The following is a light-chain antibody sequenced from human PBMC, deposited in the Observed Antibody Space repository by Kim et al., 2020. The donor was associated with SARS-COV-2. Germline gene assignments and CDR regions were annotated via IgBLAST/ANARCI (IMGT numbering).Light chain of an antibody. CDR3: QSYDSSNQNVV. CDR1: SGSTCSNY. Sequence: TVANSCTRSSGSTCSNYVQWYQQRPGNAPTTVIYEDNQRPSGVPDRFSGSIYSSPNAASLTISGLKTEDEADDYCQSYDSSNQNVVFGGGTQLTVL. CDR2: EDN. J-gene: IGLJ2*01. V-gene: IGLV6-57*03.